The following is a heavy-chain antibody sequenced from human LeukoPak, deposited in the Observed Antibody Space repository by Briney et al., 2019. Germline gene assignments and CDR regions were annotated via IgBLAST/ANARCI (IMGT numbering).Heavy chain of an antibody. V-gene: IGHV1-2*02. CDR3: ARDPYSSSAVP. J-gene: IGHJ5*02. CDR2: INPNSGGT. D-gene: IGHD6-6*01. Sequence: ASVKVSCKASGYTFTGYYMHWVRQAPGQGLEWMGWINPNSGGTNYAQKFQGRVTMTRDTSITTAYMELRGLRSDDTAVYYCARDPYSSSAVPWGQGTLVTVSS. CDR1: GYTFTGYY.